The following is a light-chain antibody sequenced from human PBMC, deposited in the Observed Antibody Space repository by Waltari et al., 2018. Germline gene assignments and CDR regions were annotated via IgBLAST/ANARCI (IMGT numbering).Light chain of an antibody. CDR1: SGPVIDVRF. CDR3: LLSFRSGWV. V-gene: IGLV7-46*01. CDR2: DTS. Sequence: QAVVTQEPSLTVSPGETVTLTCASSSGPVIDVRFPYWLQRRPGRAPRTLIHDTSIKNRWTPARFSGYLIGGRAVLTLSGAQPEDEADYYCLLSFRSGWVFGGGTRLIV. J-gene: IGLJ3*02.